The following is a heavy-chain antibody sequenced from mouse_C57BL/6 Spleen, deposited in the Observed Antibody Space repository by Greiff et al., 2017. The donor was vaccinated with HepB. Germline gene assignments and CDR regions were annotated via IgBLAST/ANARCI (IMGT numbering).Heavy chain of an antibody. V-gene: IGHV5-4*01. Sequence: DVMLVESGGGLVKPGGSLKLSCAASGFTFSSYAMSWVRQTPEKRLEWVATISDGGSYTYYPDNVKGRFTISRDNAKNNLYLQMSHLKSKDTAMYYCARDRVRQGDWYFDVWGTGTTVTVSS. CDR1: GFTFSSYA. D-gene: IGHD2-14*01. J-gene: IGHJ1*03. CDR3: ARDRVRQGDWYFDV. CDR2: ISDGGSYT.